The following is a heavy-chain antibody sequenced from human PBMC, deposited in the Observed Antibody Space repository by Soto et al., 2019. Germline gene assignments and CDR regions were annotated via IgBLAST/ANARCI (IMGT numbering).Heavy chain of an antibody. Sequence: GGSLRLSCAASGFTFSSYGMHWVRQAPGKGLEWVAVISYDGSNKYHADSVKGRFTVSRDNSKNTLYLQMNSLRAEDTAVYYCAKEFPHTAFVFYYYYGMDVWGQGTTVTVSS. CDR3: AKEFPHTAFVFYYYYGMDV. CDR1: GFTFSSYG. D-gene: IGHD5-18*01. V-gene: IGHV3-30*18. J-gene: IGHJ6*02. CDR2: ISYDGSNK.